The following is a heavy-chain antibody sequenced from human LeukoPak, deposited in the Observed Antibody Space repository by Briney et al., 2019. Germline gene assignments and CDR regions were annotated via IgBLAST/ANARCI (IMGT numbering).Heavy chain of an antibody. CDR3: AREMEYYGSGSYLRLD. V-gene: IGHV3-23*01. J-gene: IGHJ4*02. D-gene: IGHD3-10*01. Sequence: PGGSLRLSCAASGFSFSTYAMSWVRQAPGKGLEWVSAISGSGGSTYYADSVKGRFTISRDNSKNTLYLQMNSLRAEDTAVYYCAREMEYYGSGSYLRLDWGQGTLVTVSS. CDR1: GFSFSTYA. CDR2: ISGSGGST.